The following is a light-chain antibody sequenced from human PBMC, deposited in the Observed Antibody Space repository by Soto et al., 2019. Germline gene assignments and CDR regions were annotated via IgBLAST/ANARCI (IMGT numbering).Light chain of an antibody. CDR2: EVS. CDR3: FSFTTDWTHV. Sequence: QSGLTQPASVSGSPGQSITISCTVSSSDIGAYNYVSWFQQYPGKAPKLIISEVSNRPSGVSNRFSGSKSGTAASLTISGLQTEDEADYFCFSFTTDWTHVFGTGTKVTVL. J-gene: IGLJ1*01. V-gene: IGLV2-14*01. CDR1: SSDIGAYNY.